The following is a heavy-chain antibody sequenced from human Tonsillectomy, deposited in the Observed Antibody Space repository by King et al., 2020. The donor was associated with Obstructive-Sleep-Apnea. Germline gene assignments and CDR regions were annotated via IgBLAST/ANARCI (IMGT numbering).Heavy chain of an antibody. CDR3: AREGGPPYFDY. Sequence: VQLVESGGGVVQPGRSLRLSCAASGFTFSSYAMHWVRQAPGKGLEWVAVISYDGSNKYYADSVKGRFTISRDNSKNTLYLQMNSLRAEDTAVYYCAREGGPPYFDYWGQGTLVTVSS. D-gene: IGHD2-15*01. V-gene: IGHV3-30*04. J-gene: IGHJ4*02. CDR2: ISYDGSNK. CDR1: GFTFSSYA.